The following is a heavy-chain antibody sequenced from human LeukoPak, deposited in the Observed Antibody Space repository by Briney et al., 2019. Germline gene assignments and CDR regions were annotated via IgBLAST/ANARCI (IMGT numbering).Heavy chain of an antibody. CDR1: GASISRYF. J-gene: IGHJ5*02. CDR2: IYFSGST. CDR3: ARHIVVVPETWFDP. Sequence: PSETLSLTCSVSGASISRYFWSWFRQPPGKGLEWVGYIYFSGSTNYNPSLKSRVTMSVDTSKNQFSLRLNSVTAADTAVYYCARHIVVVPETWFDPWGQGTLVTVSS. D-gene: IGHD2-2*01. V-gene: IGHV4-59*01.